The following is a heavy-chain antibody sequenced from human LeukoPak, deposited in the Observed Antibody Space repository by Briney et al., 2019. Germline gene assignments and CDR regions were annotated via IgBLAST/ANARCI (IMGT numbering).Heavy chain of an antibody. D-gene: IGHD1-26*01. J-gene: IGHJ4*02. CDR3: ARGGGRYSVDY. Sequence: ASVKVSCKASEYTFIDYYMHWVRQAPGQGLEWIGWISPNSGGTKYVQKFQGRVTMTRDTSITTVYMELSGLSFDDTAVYYCARGGGRYSVDYWGQGTLVTVSS. V-gene: IGHV1-2*02. CDR1: EYTFIDYY. CDR2: ISPNSGGT.